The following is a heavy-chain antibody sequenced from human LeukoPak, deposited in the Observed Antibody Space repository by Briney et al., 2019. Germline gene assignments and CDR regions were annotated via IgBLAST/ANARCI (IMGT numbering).Heavy chain of an antibody. Sequence: GGSLRLSCAASGFTFSSSWMSWVRQAPGKGLEWVTNIKPDGSEKYYVDSVKGRFTISRDNAKNSLYLQMNSLRAEDTAVYYCAREQQQLHYYYYGMDVWGQGTTVTVSS. J-gene: IGHJ6*02. CDR1: GFTFSSSW. CDR3: AREQQQLHYYYYGMDV. CDR2: IKPDGSEK. D-gene: IGHD6-13*01. V-gene: IGHV3-7*01.